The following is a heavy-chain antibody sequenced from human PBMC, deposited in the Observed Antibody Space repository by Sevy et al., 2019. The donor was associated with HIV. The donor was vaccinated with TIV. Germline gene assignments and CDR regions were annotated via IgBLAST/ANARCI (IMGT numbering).Heavy chain of an antibody. CDR1: GFTFSNAW. J-gene: IGHJ4*02. V-gene: IGHV3-15*01. CDR3: TTVLYDYVWGSYRYADY. Sequence: GGSLRLSCAASGFTFSNAWMSWVRQAPGKGLEWVGRIKSKTDGGTTDHAAPGKGRCTISRDDSKNTLYLQMNSLKTEDTAVYYCTTVLYDYVWGSYRYADYWGQGTLVTVSS. D-gene: IGHD3-16*02. CDR2: IKSKTDGGTT.